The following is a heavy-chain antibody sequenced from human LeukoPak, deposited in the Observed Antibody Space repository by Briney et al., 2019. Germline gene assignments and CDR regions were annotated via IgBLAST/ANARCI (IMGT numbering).Heavy chain of an antibody. Sequence: GGSLRLSCAASGFTFSSYAMHWVRQAPGKGLEGVAVISYDGSNKYYADSVKGRFTISRDNSKNTLYLQMNSLRAEDTAVYYCARDDSYNYFDYWGQGTLVTVSS. V-gene: IGHV3-30*04. CDR2: ISYDGSNK. D-gene: IGHD2-21*01. J-gene: IGHJ4*02. CDR3: ARDDSYNYFDY. CDR1: GFTFSSYA.